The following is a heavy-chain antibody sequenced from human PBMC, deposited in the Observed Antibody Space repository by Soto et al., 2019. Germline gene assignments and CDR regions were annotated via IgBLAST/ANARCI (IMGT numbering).Heavy chain of an antibody. Sequence: QAQVVQSGAEVRKPGSSVKLSCKASEGTFNSYAIAWVRQAPGQGLEWMGGSIPYYNTLNYAQKFQDRVTITADDSTNTVYMELSSLRSDDTAVYFCASGASRWYPYCVDSWAQGTLVTVSS. J-gene: IGHJ4*02. D-gene: IGHD6-13*01. V-gene: IGHV1-69*01. CDR3: ASGASRWYPYCVDS. CDR1: EGTFNSYA. CDR2: SIPYYNTL.